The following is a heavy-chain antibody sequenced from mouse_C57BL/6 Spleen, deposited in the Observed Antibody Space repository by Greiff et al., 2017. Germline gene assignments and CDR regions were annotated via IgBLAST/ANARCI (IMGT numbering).Heavy chain of an antibody. CDR3: ARGWDYAMDY. D-gene: IGHD3-3*01. V-gene: IGHV1-59*01. CDR2: IDPSDSYT. Sequence: VQLQQSGAELVKPGASVKMSCKASGYTFTSYWMHWVKQRPGQGLEWIGVIDPSDSYTNYNQKFKGKATLTVDTSSSTAYMQLSSLTSEDSAVYYCARGWDYAMDYWGQGTSVTVSS. CDR1: GYTFTSYW. J-gene: IGHJ4*01.